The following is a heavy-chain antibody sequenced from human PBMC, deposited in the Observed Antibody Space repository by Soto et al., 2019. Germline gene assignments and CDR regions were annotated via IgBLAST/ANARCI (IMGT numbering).Heavy chain of an antibody. CDR1: GGSISSYY. CDR2: IYTSGST. V-gene: IGHV4-4*07. Sequence: QVQLQESGPGLVKPSETLSLTCTVSGGSISSYYWSWIRQPAGKGLEWIGRIYTSGSTNYNPSLKSRVTMSVDTSKNQFSLKLSSVAAADTAVYYCARARARYDSSGSDWFDPWGQGTLVTVSS. CDR3: ARARARYDSSGSDWFDP. J-gene: IGHJ5*02. D-gene: IGHD3-22*01.